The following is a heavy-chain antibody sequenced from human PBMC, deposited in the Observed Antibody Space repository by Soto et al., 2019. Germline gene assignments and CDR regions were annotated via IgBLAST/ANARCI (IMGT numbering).Heavy chain of an antibody. J-gene: IGHJ6*02. CDR2: INHSGST. CDR1: GGSLSGYY. Sequence: SETLSLTCAVYGGSLSGYYWSWIRQPPGKGLEWIGEINHSGSTNYNPSLKSRVTISVDTSKNQFSLKLSSVTAADTAVYYCARGRGFGEFTYYYYYYGMDVWGQGTTVTVSS. V-gene: IGHV4-34*01. D-gene: IGHD3-10*01. CDR3: ARGRGFGEFTYYYYYYGMDV.